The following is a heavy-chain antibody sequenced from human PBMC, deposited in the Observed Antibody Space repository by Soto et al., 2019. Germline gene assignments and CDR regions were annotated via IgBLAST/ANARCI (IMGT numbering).Heavy chain of an antibody. CDR1: GCSISSSNW. D-gene: IGHD6-6*01. J-gene: IGHJ5*02. V-gene: IGHV4-4*02. CDR2: IYHSGST. Sequence: LSLTCAVSGCSISSSNWWIWVRQPPGKGLEWIGQIYHSGSTNYNPSLKSRVTISVDKSKNQFSLKLSSVTAADTAVYYCARERPDGARLDPWGQGTLVT. CDR3: ARERPDGARLDP.